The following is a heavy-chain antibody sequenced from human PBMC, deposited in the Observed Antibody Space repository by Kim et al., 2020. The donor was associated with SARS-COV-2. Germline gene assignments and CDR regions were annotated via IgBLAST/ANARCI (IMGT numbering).Heavy chain of an antibody. CDR1: GGTFSSYA. Sequence: SVKVSCKASGGTFSSYAISWVRQAPGQGLEWMGGIIPIFGTANYAQKFQGRVTITADESTSTAYMELSSLRSEDTAVYYGARGERSYYDILTGRLGAKNAFDIWGQGTMVTVSS. D-gene: IGHD3-9*01. CDR2: IIPIFGTA. V-gene: IGHV1-69*13. J-gene: IGHJ3*02. CDR3: ARGERSYYDILTGRLGAKNAFDI.